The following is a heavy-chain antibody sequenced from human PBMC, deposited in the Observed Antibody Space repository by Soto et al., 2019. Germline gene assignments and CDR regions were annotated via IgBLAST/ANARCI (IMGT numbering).Heavy chain of an antibody. CDR2: MAYDGNRE. J-gene: IGHJ4*02. CDR1: GFTFSMYV. D-gene: IGHD1-26*01. CDR3: ARVGGSFYGSWDS. Sequence: QVQLVESGGGVVQPGRSLRLSCAASGFTFSMYVMHWVRQAPGKGLEWVAVMAYDGNREYYGDSVKGRFFVTRDNSKNTLYLQMNSLRPDDTAVYYCARVGGSFYGSWDSWGQGALVTVSS. V-gene: IGHV3-30-3*01.